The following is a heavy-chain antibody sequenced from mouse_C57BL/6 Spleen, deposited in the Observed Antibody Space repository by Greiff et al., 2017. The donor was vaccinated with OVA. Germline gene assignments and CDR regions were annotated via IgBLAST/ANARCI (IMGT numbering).Heavy chain of an antibody. CDR1: GFTFSSYA. CDR2: ISSGGDYI. D-gene: IGHD4-1*01. J-gene: IGHJ2*01. CDR3: TTGTDYFDY. Sequence: EVKVVESGEGLVKPGGSLKLSCAASGFTFSSYAMSWVRQTQEKRLEWVAYISSGGDYIYYADTVKGRFTISRDNARNTLYLQMSSLKSEDTAMYYCTTGTDYFDYWGQGTTLTVSS. V-gene: IGHV5-9-1*02.